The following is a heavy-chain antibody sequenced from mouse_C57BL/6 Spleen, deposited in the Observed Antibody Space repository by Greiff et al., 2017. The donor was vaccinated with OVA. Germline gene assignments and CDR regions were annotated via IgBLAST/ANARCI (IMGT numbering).Heavy chain of an antibody. Sequence: EVQLQESGAELVRPGASVKLSCTASGFNIKDYYMHWVKQRPEQGLEWIGRIDPEDGDTEYAPKFQGKATLTVDKSSSTAYMELRSLTSEDSAVYYCATLDSSGYFDYWGQGTTLTVSS. J-gene: IGHJ2*01. D-gene: IGHD3-2*02. CDR3: ATLDSSGYFDY. CDR1: GFNIKDYY. V-gene: IGHV14-1*01. CDR2: IDPEDGDT.